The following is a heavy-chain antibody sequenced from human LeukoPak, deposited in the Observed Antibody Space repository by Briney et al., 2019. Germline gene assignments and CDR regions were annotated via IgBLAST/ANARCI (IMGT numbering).Heavy chain of an antibody. D-gene: IGHD3-10*01. CDR2: IYPGDSET. CDR1: GYSFTTYW. V-gene: IGHV5-51*01. Sequence: GECRKISCKGSGYSFTTYWIGWVRQMPGKGLEWMGMIYPGDSETRYRPSFQGQVTISVDKSISTAYVQWSSLKASDTAMYYCARHGPWGSGSYSIDIWGQGTMVTVSS. J-gene: IGHJ3*02. CDR3: ARHGPWGSGSYSIDI.